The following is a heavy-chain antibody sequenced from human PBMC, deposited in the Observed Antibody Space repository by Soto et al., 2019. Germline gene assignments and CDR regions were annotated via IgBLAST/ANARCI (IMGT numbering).Heavy chain of an antibody. J-gene: IGHJ4*02. V-gene: IGHV3-23*01. CDR1: GLTFSSYA. CDR2: ISGSGGST. Sequence: GGSLRLSCAASGLTFSSYAMSWVRQAPGKGLEWVSAISGSGGSTYYADSVKGRFTISRDNSKNTLYLQMNSLRAEDTAVYYCAKDSTYYYDLNYFDYWGQGTLVTVSS. D-gene: IGHD3-22*01. CDR3: AKDSTYYYDLNYFDY.